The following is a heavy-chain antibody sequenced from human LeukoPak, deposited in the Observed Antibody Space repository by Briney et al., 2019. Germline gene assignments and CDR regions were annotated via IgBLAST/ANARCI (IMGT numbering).Heavy chain of an antibody. J-gene: IGHJ4*02. Sequence: GGSLRLSCAASGFTFSIYSMNWVRQGPGKGLGWVSSISSGSSYIYYADSVKGRFTISRDNAKNSLYLQMNSLKAEDTAVYYCARDCWDYGSGSYCGIDYWGQGTLVTVSS. CDR3: ARDCWDYGSGSYCGIDY. CDR2: ISSGSSYI. V-gene: IGHV3-21*01. D-gene: IGHD3-10*01. CDR1: GFTFSIYS.